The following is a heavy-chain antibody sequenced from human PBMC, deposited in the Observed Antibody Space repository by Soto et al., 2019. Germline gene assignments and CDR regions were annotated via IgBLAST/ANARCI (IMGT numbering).Heavy chain of an antibody. D-gene: IGHD2-15*01. Sequence: GESLKISCKGSGYSFTSYWIGWVRQMPGKGLEWMGIIYPGDSDTRYSPSFQGQVTISADKSISTAYLQWSSLKASDTAMYYCARREGCSGGSCYTQLSWFDPWGQGTLVTVSS. V-gene: IGHV5-51*01. CDR3: ARREGCSGGSCYTQLSWFDP. CDR1: GYSFTSYW. J-gene: IGHJ5*02. CDR2: IYPGDSDT.